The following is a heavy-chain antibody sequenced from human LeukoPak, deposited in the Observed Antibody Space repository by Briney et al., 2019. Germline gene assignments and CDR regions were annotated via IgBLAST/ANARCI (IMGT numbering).Heavy chain of an antibody. CDR1: GFTFSSSW. V-gene: IGHV3-74*01. CDR3: ARGRAYHAFDI. Sequence: GGSLRLSCAASGFTFSSSWIYWVRQAPGKGLVYVSRINNDGSGTTYADSVKGRFTISRDNAKNTLYLQMDSLRVEDTAVYYCARGRAYHAFDIWGQGTMVTVSS. CDR2: INNDGSGT. J-gene: IGHJ3*02. D-gene: IGHD2-2*01.